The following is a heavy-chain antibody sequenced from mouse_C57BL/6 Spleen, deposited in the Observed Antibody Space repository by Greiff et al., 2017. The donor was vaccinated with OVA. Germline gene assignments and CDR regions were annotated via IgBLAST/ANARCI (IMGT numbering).Heavy chain of an antibody. J-gene: IGHJ2*01. D-gene: IGHD4-1*01. Sequence: QVQLQQSGAELVKPGASVKLSCKACGDVVAGDCIPPSKQMPGQGLYCIGEIDPSDSYTNYNQKFKGKATLTVDTSSSTAYMQLSSLTSEDSAVYYCARSGNWDDYFDYWGQGTTLTVSS. CDR2: IDPSDSYT. CDR3: ARSGNWDDYFDY. V-gene: IGHV1-50*01. CDR1: GDVVAGDC.